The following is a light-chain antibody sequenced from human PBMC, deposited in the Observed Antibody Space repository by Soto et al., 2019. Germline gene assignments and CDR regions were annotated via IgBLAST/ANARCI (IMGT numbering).Light chain of an antibody. J-gene: IGKJ1*01. CDR3: QQHQSYST. CDR2: KAS. CDR1: QSISSW. V-gene: IGKV1-5*03. Sequence: DIQMTQSPSTLSASVGDRVTITCRASQSISSWLAWYQQKPGKAPKLLIYKASSLESGVPSRFSGSGSGTEFTLTISSLQPDDFATYYCQQHQSYSTFGQGTKVKSN.